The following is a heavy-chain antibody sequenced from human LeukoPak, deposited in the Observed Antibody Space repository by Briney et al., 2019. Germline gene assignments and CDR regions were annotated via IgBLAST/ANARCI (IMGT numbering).Heavy chain of an antibody. J-gene: IGHJ6*02. CDR3: AREGGTGYSSSWPYYYYYYGMDV. CDR2: ISGSGGST. V-gene: IGHV3-23*01. Sequence: GGSLRLSCAASGFTFSSYAMSWVRQAPGKGLEWVSAISGSGGSTYYADSVKGRFTISRDNAKNSLYLQMNSLRAEDTAVYYCAREGGTGYSSSWPYYYYYYGMDVWGQGTTVTVSS. CDR1: GFTFSSYA. D-gene: IGHD6-13*01.